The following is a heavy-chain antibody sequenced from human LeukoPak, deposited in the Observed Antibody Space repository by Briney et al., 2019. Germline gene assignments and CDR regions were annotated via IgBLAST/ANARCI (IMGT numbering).Heavy chain of an antibody. V-gene: IGHV1-18*01. CDR3: ALAPLRFLETDWFDP. CDR1: VYTFTRYG. D-gene: IGHD3-3*01. Sequence: GASVKVSCKASVYTFTRYGISWVRQAPGQRLEWMGWMSTYNGNTNYAQKLQGRVTMTTDTSTSTPYMELRSLRSDDTAVYYCALAPLRFLETDWFDPWGQGTLVTVSS. J-gene: IGHJ5*02. CDR2: MSTYNGNT.